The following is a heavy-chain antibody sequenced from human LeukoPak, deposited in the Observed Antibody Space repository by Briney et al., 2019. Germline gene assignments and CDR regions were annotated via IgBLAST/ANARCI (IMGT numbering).Heavy chain of an antibody. J-gene: IGHJ4*02. Sequence: SETLSLTCTVSGVSISSGDYYWSWIRQPPGKGLEWIGYIYYSGSTYYNPSLKSRVTISVDTSKNQFSLKLSSVTAADTAVYYCARDSPNSSGHADYFDYWGQGTLVTVSS. D-gene: IGHD3-22*01. CDR2: IYYSGST. CDR3: ARDSPNSSGHADYFDY. V-gene: IGHV4-30-4*01. CDR1: GVSISSGDYY.